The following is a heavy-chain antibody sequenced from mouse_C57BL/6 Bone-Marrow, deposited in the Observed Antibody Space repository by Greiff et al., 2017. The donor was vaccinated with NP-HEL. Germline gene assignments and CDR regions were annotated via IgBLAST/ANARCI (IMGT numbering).Heavy chain of an antibody. CDR3: VRHRGSRYYYAMDY. V-gene: IGHV10-1*01. CDR2: IRSKSNNYAT. Sequence: EVQRVESGGGLVQPKGSLKLSCAASGFSFNTYAMNWVRQAPGKGLEWVARIRSKSNNYATYYADSVKDRFTISRDDSESMLYLQMNNLKTEDTAMYYCVRHRGSRYYYAMDYWGQGTSVTVSS. D-gene: IGHD1-1*01. J-gene: IGHJ4*01. CDR1: GFSFNTYA.